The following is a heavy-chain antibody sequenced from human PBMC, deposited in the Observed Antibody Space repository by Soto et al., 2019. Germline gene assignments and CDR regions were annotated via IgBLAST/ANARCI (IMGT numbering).Heavy chain of an antibody. CDR1: GYTFTSYD. V-gene: IGHV1-8*01. Sequence: ASVKVSCKASGYTFTSYDINWVRQATGQGLEWMGWMNPNSGNTGYAQKFQGRVTMTRNTSLSTAYLELSSMRSEDTAVYYCARSRNALIIGVVTGRPYFDYWGQGTLVSVSA. D-gene: IGHD3-3*01. J-gene: IGHJ4*02. CDR3: ARSRNALIIGVVTGRPYFDY. CDR2: MNPNSGNT.